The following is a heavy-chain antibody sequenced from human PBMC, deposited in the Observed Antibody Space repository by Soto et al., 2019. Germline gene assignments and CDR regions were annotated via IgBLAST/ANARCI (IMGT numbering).Heavy chain of an antibody. CDR3: ARDLGYYDSSGYFDY. D-gene: IGHD3-22*01. Sequence: VGSLRLSCAASGFTSSDYYMSWIRQAPGKGLEWVSYISSSDTIVSYADSVKGRFTISRDNAKNSLYLQMNSLRAEDTAVYYCARDLGYYDSSGYFDYWGQGTLVTVSS. V-gene: IGHV3-11*01. CDR2: ISSSDTIV. J-gene: IGHJ4*02. CDR1: GFTSSDYY.